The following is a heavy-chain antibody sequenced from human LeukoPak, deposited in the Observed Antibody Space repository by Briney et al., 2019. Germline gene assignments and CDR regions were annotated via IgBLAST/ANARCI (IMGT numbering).Heavy chain of an antibody. V-gene: IGHV1-46*01. Sequence: ASVKVSCKASGYTFTSYYMHWVRQAPGQGLECMGLINPTGGSTGYAQKFQGRVTMTRDMSTSTDYMELSSLRSEDTAIYYCARDNSVGDTAWWFDPWGQGTLVTVSS. CDR3: ARDNSVGDTAWWFDP. J-gene: IGHJ5*02. CDR2: INPTGGST. CDR1: GYTFTSYY. D-gene: IGHD1-26*01.